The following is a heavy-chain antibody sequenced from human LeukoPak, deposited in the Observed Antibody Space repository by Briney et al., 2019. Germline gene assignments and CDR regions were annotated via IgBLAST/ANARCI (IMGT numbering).Heavy chain of an antibody. Sequence: GASVKVSCKASGYTFTSYGISWVRQAPGQGLEWMGWISAYNGNTNYAQKLQGRVTMTTDTSTSTAYMELRSLRSDDTAVYYCARDGTVLRYGNAFDIWGQGTMVTVSS. CDR2: ISAYNGNT. D-gene: IGHD3-9*01. V-gene: IGHV1-18*01. CDR3: ARDGTVLRYGNAFDI. CDR1: GYTFTSYG. J-gene: IGHJ3*02.